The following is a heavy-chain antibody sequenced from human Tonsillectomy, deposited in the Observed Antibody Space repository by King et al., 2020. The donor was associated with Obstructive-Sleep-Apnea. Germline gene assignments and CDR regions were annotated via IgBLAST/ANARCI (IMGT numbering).Heavy chain of an antibody. CDR1: GYTLTALS. Sequence: VQLVQSGAEVKKPGASVKVSCKVSGYTLTALSIHWVRQPPGKGLEWVGGFDPEDDESIYAQKFQGRVTVTEDTSADTAYMELSSLRSDDTAVYYCEAQLRGYDQHYYGMDVWGQGTTVTVSS. J-gene: IGHJ6*02. D-gene: IGHD5-12*01. V-gene: IGHV1-24*01. CDR3: EAQLRGYDQHYYGMDV. CDR2: FDPEDDES.